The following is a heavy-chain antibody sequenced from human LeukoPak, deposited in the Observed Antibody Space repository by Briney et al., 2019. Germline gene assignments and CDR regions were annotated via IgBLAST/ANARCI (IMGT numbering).Heavy chain of an antibody. D-gene: IGHD3-10*01. CDR3: ARDLFYYGSGSYYAPGY. V-gene: IGHV7-4-1*02. Sequence: GASVTVSFKASGYTFTSYAMNWVRQAPGQGLEWKGWINTNTGNPTYAQGFTGRFVFSLDTSVSTAYLQISSLKAEDTAVYYCARDLFYYGSGSYYAPGYWGQGTLVTVSS. CDR2: INTNTGNP. CDR1: GYTFTSYA. J-gene: IGHJ4*02.